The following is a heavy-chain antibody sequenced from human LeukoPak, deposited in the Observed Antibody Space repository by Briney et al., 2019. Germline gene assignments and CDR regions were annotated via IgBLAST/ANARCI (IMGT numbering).Heavy chain of an antibody. D-gene: IGHD4-11*01. J-gene: IGHJ5*02. CDR1: GCTFSSDS. CDR3: ARDAYSNYDWFDP. V-gene: IGHV3-21*01. CDR2: ISSSSSYM. Sequence: GWSLRLSCAGSGCTFSSDSMNWVRQAPGKGLGCVSAISSSSSYMYYADSVKGRFTISRDNAKNSLYLQMNSLRAEDTAVYYCARDAYSNYDWFDPWGQGTLVTVSS.